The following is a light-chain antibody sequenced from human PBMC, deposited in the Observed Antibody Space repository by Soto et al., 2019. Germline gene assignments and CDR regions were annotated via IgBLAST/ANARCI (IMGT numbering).Light chain of an antibody. CDR1: QGISSY. CDR2: TAS. V-gene: IGKV1-9*01. Sequence: DIQLTQSPSFGSASVGDRVTITCRASQGISSYLAWYQQKPGKAPKLLIHTASTLQSGVPSRFSGSGSGTEFTLTFSSLQPEDFATDYWQHRHSYPITFGQGTRLEIK. J-gene: IGKJ5*01. CDR3: QHRHSYPIT.